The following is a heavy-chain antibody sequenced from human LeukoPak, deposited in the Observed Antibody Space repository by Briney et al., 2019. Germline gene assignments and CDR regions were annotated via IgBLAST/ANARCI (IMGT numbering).Heavy chain of an antibody. CDR3: ARDSSSGSAAFDY. CDR2: ISYDGSNK. V-gene: IGHV3-30*04. CDR1: GFTFSSYA. J-gene: IGHJ4*02. D-gene: IGHD6-19*01. Sequence: GRSLRLSCAASGFTFSSYAMHWVRQAPGKGLEWVAVISYDGSNKYYADSVKGRFTISRGNSKNTLYLQMNSLRAEDTAVYYCARDSSSGSAAFDYWGQGTLVTVSS.